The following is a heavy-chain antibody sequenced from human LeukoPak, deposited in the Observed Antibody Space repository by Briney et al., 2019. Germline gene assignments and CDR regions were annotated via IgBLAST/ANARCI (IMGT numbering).Heavy chain of an antibody. Sequence: ASETLSLTCAVYGGSFSGYYWSWIRQPPGKGLEWIGEINHSGSTNYNPSLKSRVTISVDTPKNQFSLKLSSVTAADTAVYYCARGRGLGVVPAYYYYGMDVWGQGTTVTVSS. CDR2: INHSGST. CDR1: GGSFSGYY. CDR3: ARGRGLGVVPAYYYYGMDV. J-gene: IGHJ6*02. D-gene: IGHD2-2*01. V-gene: IGHV4-34*01.